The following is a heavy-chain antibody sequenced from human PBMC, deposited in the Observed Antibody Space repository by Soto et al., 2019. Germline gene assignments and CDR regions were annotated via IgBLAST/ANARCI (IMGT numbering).Heavy chain of an antibody. CDR1: GYTFTDYF. CDR3: ARDPADSMIGIDY. J-gene: IGHJ4*02. CDR2: INGNSGGT. V-gene: IGHV1-2*02. Sequence: QVQLMQSGAEAKKPGASVKVSCKASGYTFTDYFMHWVRQAPGQGLEWMGWINGNSGGTSYAQKFQGRVAMTRDTSISTAYMELSSLTFDDTAVYYWARDPADSMIGIDYWGQGTLVTVSS. D-gene: IGHD3-16*01.